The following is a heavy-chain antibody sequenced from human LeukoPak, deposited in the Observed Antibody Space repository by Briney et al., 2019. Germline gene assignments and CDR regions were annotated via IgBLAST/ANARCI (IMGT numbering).Heavy chain of an antibody. CDR1: GYTFTGYY. D-gene: IGHD1-26*01. CDR3: ARVAGGYTETDY. CDR2: INPNSGGT. V-gene: IGHV1-2*06. Sequence: ASVKVSCKASGYTFTGYYMRWVRQAPGQGLEWMGRINPNSGGTNYAQKFQGRVTMTRDTSISTAYMELSRLRSDDTAVYYCARVAGGYTETDYWGQGTLVTVSS. J-gene: IGHJ4*02.